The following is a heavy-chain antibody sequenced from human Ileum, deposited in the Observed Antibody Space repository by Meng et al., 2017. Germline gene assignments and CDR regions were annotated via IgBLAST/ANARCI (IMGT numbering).Heavy chain of an antibody. Sequence: QVQRGQSGDESKKPGASVKVSRKTSGYPFTGNNIHWVRQAPGQGLEWMGRIYPHNGATNYAQTFQGRVTMTGDTSIATAYMELNRLTSDDTAVYYCARGVAENWGQGTLVTVSS. J-gene: IGHJ4*02. CDR2: IYPHNGAT. V-gene: IGHV1-2*06. D-gene: IGHD6-19*01. CDR3: ARGVAEN. CDR1: GYPFTGNN.